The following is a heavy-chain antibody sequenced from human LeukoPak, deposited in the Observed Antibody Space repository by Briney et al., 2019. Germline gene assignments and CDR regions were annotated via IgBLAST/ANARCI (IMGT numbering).Heavy chain of an antibody. V-gene: IGHV1-46*01. CDR2: INPSGGST. CDR3: AKYKQPHYYDSSGAPKTRGYFDY. D-gene: IGHD3-22*01. CDR1: GYTFTSYY. Sequence: ASVKVSCKASGYTFTSYYMHWVRQAPGQGLEWMGIINPSGGSTNYAQKFQGRVTMTRDTSTSTVYMELSSLRSEDTAVYYCAKYKQPHYYDSSGAPKTRGYFDYWGQGTLVTVSS. J-gene: IGHJ4*02.